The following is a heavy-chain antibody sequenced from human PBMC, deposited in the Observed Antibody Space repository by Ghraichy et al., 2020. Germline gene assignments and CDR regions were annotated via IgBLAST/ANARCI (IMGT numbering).Heavy chain of an antibody. CDR2: ISSSSSTI. Sequence: GESLNISCAASGFTFSSYSMNWVRQAPGKGLEWVSYISSSSSTIYYADSVKGRFTISRDNAKNSLYLQMNSLRDEDTAVYYCARASSSSWDYYYYMDVWGKGTTVTVSS. J-gene: IGHJ6*03. V-gene: IGHV3-48*02. CDR3: ARASSSSWDYYYYMDV. D-gene: IGHD6-6*01. CDR1: GFTFSSYS.